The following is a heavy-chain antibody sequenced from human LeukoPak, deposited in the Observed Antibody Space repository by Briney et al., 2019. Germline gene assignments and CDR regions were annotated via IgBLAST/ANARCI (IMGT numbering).Heavy chain of an antibody. D-gene: IGHD6-19*01. V-gene: IGHV4-30-4*01. CDR2: IYYSGST. J-gene: IGHJ4*02. CDR3: ARHHIAVAGTDFDY. Sequence: SQTLSLTCTVSGDSISSGDYYWSWIRQPPGKGLEWIGYIYYSGSTNYNPSLKSRVTISVDTSKNQFSLKLSSVTAADTAVYYCARHHIAVAGTDFDYWGQGTLVTVSS. CDR1: GDSISSGDYY.